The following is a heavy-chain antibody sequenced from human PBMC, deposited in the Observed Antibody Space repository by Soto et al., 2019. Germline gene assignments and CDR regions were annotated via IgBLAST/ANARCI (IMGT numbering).Heavy chain of an antibody. CDR1: GGSMRSGDYS. J-gene: IGHJ4*02. CDR2: IYYSGNT. Sequence: PSETLSLTCAVSGGSMRSGDYSWSWIRQPPGKGLEWIGYIYYSGNTYYNPSLKSRVTISVDRSKNQFSLKLSSVTAAETAVYYCEREAAHHYGSGSLFDYWGQGILVTVSS. D-gene: IGHD3-10*01. CDR3: EREAAHHYGSGSLFDY. V-gene: IGHV4-30-2*01.